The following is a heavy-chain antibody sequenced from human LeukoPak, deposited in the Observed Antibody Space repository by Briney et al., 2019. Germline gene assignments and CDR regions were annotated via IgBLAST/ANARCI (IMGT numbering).Heavy chain of an antibody. V-gene: IGHV3-15*01. Sequence: GGSLRLSCATSGFTFSNAWMTWVRQAPGKGLEGVSLIKRKTDGGTTDYAAPVKGRFTVSRNDSVNTLYLQMNSLKTEDTGVYYCTTAVRITGFDSWGQGALVTVSS. CDR3: TTAVRITGFDS. D-gene: IGHD3-16*01. J-gene: IGHJ4*02. CDR1: GFTFSNAW. CDR2: IKRKTDGGTT.